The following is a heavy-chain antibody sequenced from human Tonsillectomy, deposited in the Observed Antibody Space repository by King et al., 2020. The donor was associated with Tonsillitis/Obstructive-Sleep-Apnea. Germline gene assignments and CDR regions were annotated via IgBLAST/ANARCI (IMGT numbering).Heavy chain of an antibody. CDR3: VKMPHCGGDCYSYYLDY. V-gene: IGHV3-30*18. J-gene: IGHJ4*02. CDR2: TSYDGNNK. CDR1: GFTFSNYA. Sequence: VQLVESGGGVVQPGGSLKLSCAASGFTFSNYAMHWVRQAPGKGLEWVAVTSYDGNNKNYADSVKGRFTISRDNLKNTLHLQMNSLRPEDTAVYYCVKMPHCGGDCYSYYLDYWGQGTLVTVSS. D-gene: IGHD2-21*02.